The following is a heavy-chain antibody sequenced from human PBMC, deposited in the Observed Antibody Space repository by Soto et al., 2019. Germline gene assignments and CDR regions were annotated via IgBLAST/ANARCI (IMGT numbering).Heavy chain of an antibody. D-gene: IGHD3-22*01. CDR1: GGSISSGGYY. CDR3: ARCDVITNNWFDP. J-gene: IGHJ5*02. CDR2: IYYSGST. Sequence: QVQLQESGPGLVKPSQTLSLTCTVSGGSISSGGYYWSWIRQHPGKGLEWIGYIYYSGSTYYNPSLKSRVTISVDTSKIQFSLKLSSVTAADTAVYYCARCDVITNNWFDPWGQGTLVTVSS. V-gene: IGHV4-31*03.